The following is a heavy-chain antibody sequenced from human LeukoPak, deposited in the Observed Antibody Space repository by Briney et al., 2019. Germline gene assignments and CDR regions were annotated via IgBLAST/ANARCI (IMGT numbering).Heavy chain of an antibody. Sequence: GGSLRLSCAASGFTFSNYWMHWVRQAPGKGLMWVSRVDADGSTTRYADSVKDRFTISGDNAKNTVYLQMNSLRVEDTAVYYCARGDYMRGGNWGQGTLVTVSS. V-gene: IGHV3-74*01. CDR3: ARGDYMRGGN. D-gene: IGHD3-16*01. J-gene: IGHJ4*02. CDR1: GFTFSNYW. CDR2: VDADGSTT.